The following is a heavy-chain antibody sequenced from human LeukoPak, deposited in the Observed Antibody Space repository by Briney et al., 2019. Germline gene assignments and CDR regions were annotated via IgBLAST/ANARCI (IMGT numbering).Heavy chain of an antibody. J-gene: IGHJ5*02. CDR2: IGTAYDT. V-gene: IGHV3-13*01. Sequence: GGSLRLSCAASGFDFSRSDMHWVRQVTGKGLEWVSGIGTAYDTFYPDSLKGRFTISRENGKNSFYLQMNSLRAEDTAVYYCAREEARWEWFDPWGQGTLVTVSS. D-gene: IGHD1-26*01. CDR1: GFDFSRSD. CDR3: AREEARWEWFDP.